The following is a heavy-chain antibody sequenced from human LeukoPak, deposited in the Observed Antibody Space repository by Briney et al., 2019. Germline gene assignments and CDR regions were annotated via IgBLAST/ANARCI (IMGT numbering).Heavy chain of an antibody. CDR2: ISGDGSMT. Sequence: GGSLRLSCAVSGFSLRSYWMHWVRHAPRKGLVWVSRISGDGSMTNYADSVKGRFTISRDNARNTVYLQMNSLRAEDTAVYYCARYSSSSGGASHYFDYWGQGTLVTVSS. CDR3: ARYSSSSGGASHYFDY. CDR1: GFSLRSYW. J-gene: IGHJ4*02. V-gene: IGHV3-74*01. D-gene: IGHD6-6*01.